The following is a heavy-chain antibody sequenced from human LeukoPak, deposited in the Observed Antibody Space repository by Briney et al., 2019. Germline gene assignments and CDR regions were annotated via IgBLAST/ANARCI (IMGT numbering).Heavy chain of an antibody. J-gene: IGHJ4*02. Sequence: SETLSLTCAVSGGSISSSNWWSWVRQPPGKGLEWIGEIYHSGSTNYNPSLKSRVTISVDKSKNQFSLKLSSVTAADTAVYYCARVGAGDYDSSGYYPLDYWGQGTLVTVSS. V-gene: IGHV4-4*02. D-gene: IGHD3-22*01. CDR2: IYHSGST. CDR1: GGSISSSNW. CDR3: ARVGAGDYDSSGYYPLDY.